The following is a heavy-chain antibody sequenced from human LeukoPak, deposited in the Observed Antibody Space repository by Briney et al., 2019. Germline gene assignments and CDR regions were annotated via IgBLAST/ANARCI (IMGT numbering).Heavy chain of an antibody. CDR1: GFTFSSYS. Sequence: GGSLRLSCVASGFTFSSYSMNWVRQAPGKGLEWVAVISFDGSNKYYVDSVKGRFTISRDKSKNTLYLQMDSLRAEDTAVYYCARDVVSDSNWEVLDYWGRGTLVTVSS. CDR2: ISFDGSNK. CDR3: ARDVVSDSNWEVLDY. V-gene: IGHV3-30*03. D-gene: IGHD6-13*01. J-gene: IGHJ4*02.